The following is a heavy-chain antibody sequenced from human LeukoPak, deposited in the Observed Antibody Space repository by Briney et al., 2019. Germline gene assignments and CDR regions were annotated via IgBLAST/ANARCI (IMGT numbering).Heavy chain of an antibody. D-gene: IGHD2-15*01. Sequence: ASVKVSCKASGYTFTGYLMHWVRQAPGQGLEWMGWINPDSGDTNYAQKFQGRVTMTRDTSINTAYMELNRLRSDDTAVYYCARRDCSGGSCYSGIDYWGQGTLVTVSS. CDR2: INPDSGDT. V-gene: IGHV1-2*02. CDR3: ARRDCSGGSCYSGIDY. J-gene: IGHJ4*02. CDR1: GYTFTGYL.